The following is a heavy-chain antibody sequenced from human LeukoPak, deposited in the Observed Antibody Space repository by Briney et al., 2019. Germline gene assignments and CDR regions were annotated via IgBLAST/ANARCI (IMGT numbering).Heavy chain of an antibody. V-gene: IGHV3-30-3*01. D-gene: IGHD2-21*02. CDR2: ISYDGSNK. Sequence: GGSLRLSCAASGFTFSSYAMHWVRQAPGKGLEWVAVISYDGSNKYYADSVKGRFTISRDNSKNTLYLQMNSLRAEDTAVYYCARDRWHCGGDCYYPRPHDAFDIWGQGTMVTVSS. CDR1: GFTFSSYA. CDR3: ARDRWHCGGDCYYPRPHDAFDI. J-gene: IGHJ3*02.